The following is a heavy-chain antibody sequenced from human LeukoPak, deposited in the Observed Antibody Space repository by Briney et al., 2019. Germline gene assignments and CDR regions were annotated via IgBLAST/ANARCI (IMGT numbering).Heavy chain of an antibody. CDR2: IFYSGTT. Sequence: SETLSLTCTVSNGTISTYYWSWIRLTPRKGLEWLGHIFYSGTTIYSPSLKSRVTISLDTSRNQFSLKLISMTAADTAVYYCARVVGLTGYSSSWYSGYYYYMDVWGKGTTVTVSS. V-gene: IGHV4-59*01. CDR3: ARVVGLTGYSSSWYSGYYYYMDV. D-gene: IGHD6-13*01. J-gene: IGHJ6*03. CDR1: NGTISTYY.